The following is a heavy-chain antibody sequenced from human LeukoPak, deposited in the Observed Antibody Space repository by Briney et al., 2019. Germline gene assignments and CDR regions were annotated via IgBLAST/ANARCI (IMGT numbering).Heavy chain of an antibody. CDR2: ISWNSGSI. CDR1: GFTFDDYV. CDR3: AKDIYYYVSGAFDY. D-gene: IGHD3-22*01. V-gene: IGHV3-9*03. Sequence: PGRSLRLSCAASGFTFDDYVMHWVRQAPGKGLEWVSGISWNSGSIGYADSVKGRFTISRDNAKNSLYLQMNSLRAEDMALYYCAKDIYYYVSGAFDYWGQGTLVTVSS. J-gene: IGHJ4*02.